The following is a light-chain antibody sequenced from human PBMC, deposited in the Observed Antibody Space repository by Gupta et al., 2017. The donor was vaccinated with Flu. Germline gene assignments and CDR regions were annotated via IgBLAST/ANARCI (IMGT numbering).Light chain of an antibody. CDR3: QQRSNWPLTLT. CDR2: DAS. J-gene: IGKJ4*01. CDR1: QSVSSY. Sequence: EIVLTQSPATLSLSPGERATLSCRASQSVSSYLAWYQQKPGQAPRLLIYDASNRATGIPARFSGSGDGTDFTLTISSREPEDFAVYYCQQRSNWPLTLTFGGGTKVEIK. V-gene: IGKV3-11*01.